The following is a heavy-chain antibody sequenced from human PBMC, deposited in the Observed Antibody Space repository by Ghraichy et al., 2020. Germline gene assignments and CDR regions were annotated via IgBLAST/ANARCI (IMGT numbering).Heavy chain of an antibody. CDR3: AREASWYYFDY. Sequence: GESLKISCAASGFSFSSYAMHWVRQAPGKGLEWVAVISYDEYNKYYADSVKGRFTISRDNSKNTLYLQMNSLRAEDTAVYFCAREASWYYFDYWGQGTLVTVSS. CDR1: GFSFSSYA. J-gene: IGHJ4*02. CDR2: ISYDEYNK. D-gene: IGHD6-13*01. V-gene: IGHV3-30-3*01.